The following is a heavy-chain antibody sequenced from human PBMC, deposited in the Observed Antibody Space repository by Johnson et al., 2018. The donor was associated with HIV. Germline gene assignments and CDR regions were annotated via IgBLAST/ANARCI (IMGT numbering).Heavy chain of an antibody. J-gene: IGHJ3*02. CDR3: ARDWGLYSSGWYVDAFDI. Sequence: VKLVESGGGLVQPGGSLRLSCAASGFTFSSYWMHWVRQAPGKGLVWVSRINSDGSSTSYADSVKGRFTISRDNAKNTLYLQMNSLRAEDTAVYYCARDWGLYSSGWYVDAFDIWGQGTMVTVSS. CDR1: GFTFSSYW. CDR2: INSDGSST. D-gene: IGHD6-19*01. V-gene: IGHV3-74*01.